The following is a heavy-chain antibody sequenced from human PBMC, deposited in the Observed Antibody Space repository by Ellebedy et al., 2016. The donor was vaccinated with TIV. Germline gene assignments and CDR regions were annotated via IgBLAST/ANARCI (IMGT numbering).Heavy chain of an antibody. Sequence: SETLSLTCAVYGGSFSTYYWSWIRQPPGKGLEWIAEINHHGGTQYNPSLKSRVTISVDTSKNQFSLKLSSVTAADTAVYYCARAQWLGSPIMRFYFDYWGQGTLGTVPS. CDR3: ARAQWLGSPIMRFYFDY. CDR2: INHHGGT. J-gene: IGHJ4*02. CDR1: GGSFSTYY. V-gene: IGHV4-34*01. D-gene: IGHD6-19*01.